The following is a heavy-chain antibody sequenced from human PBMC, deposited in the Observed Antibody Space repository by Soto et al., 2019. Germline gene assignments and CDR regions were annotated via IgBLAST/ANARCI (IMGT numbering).Heavy chain of an antibody. D-gene: IGHD2-2*01. CDR1: HKSRNRAENY. CDR3: ARYQKGPFDY. V-gene: IGHV4-30-4*01. J-gene: IGHJ4*02. Sequence: TVPHKSRNRAENYWTWIRQPPGKGLEWIGYIYYTGSTYYNPSLKSRLTISVDTSKNQFSLKLTSVTAADTAVYFCARYQKGPFDYWGQG. CDR2: IYYTGST.